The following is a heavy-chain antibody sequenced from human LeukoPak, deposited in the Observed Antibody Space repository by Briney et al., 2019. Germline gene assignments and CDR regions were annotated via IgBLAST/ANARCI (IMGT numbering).Heavy chain of an antibody. J-gene: IGHJ5*02. CDR2: IYTSGST. D-gene: IGHD3-3*01. Sequence: PSETLSLTCTVSGGSISSYYWSWIRQPAGKGLEWIGRIYTSGSTNYNPSLKSRVTMSVDTSKNQFSLKLSSVTAADTAVYYCARDLTRITIFGVVNAWFDPWGQGTLVTVSS. V-gene: IGHV4-4*07. CDR3: ARDLTRITIFGVVNAWFDP. CDR1: GGSISSYY.